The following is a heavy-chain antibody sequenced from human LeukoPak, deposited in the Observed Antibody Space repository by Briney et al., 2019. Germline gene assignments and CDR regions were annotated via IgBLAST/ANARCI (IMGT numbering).Heavy chain of an antibody. V-gene: IGHV4-38-2*02. D-gene: IGHD5-24*01. J-gene: IGHJ4*02. CDR3: ARGRRRWLQFYYFDY. CDR1: GDSITGYY. Sequence: PSETLSLTCSVSGDSITGYYWGWIRQPPGKGLEWIGNIYYTGNTYYNSSLKSRVTISLDTSKNQFSLKLSSVTAADTAVYYCARGRRRWLQFYYFDYWGQGTLVTVSS. CDR2: IYYTGNT.